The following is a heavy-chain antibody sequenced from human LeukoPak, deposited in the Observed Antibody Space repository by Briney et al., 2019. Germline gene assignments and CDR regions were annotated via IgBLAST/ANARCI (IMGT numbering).Heavy chain of an antibody. J-gene: IGHJ4*02. CDR1: GYTFTNYD. V-gene: IGHV1-8*02. Sequence: ASVKVSCKASGYTFTNYDINWVRQATGQGLEWVGWMNPNSGNTGSAQKFQGKVTMTRDTSITTAYLELSGLRSEDTAVYYCARGASRSFDYWGQGTLVTVSS. CDR3: ARGASRSFDY. CDR2: MNPNSGNT.